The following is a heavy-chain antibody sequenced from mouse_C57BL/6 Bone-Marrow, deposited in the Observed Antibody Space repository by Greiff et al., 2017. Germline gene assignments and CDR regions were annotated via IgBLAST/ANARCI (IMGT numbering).Heavy chain of an antibody. D-gene: IGHD2-12*01. CDR1: GFNIKNTY. J-gene: IGHJ3*01. CDR3: ARVGIRLGAWFAF. Sequence: VQLQQSVAELVRPGASVKLSCTASGFNIKNTYMHWVKQRPEQGLEWIGRIDPANGNTKYAPKFQGKATITADTSSNTAYLQLSSLTSEDAAIYCSARVGIRLGAWFAFWGQGNRITVSA. CDR2: IDPANGNT. V-gene: IGHV14-3*01.